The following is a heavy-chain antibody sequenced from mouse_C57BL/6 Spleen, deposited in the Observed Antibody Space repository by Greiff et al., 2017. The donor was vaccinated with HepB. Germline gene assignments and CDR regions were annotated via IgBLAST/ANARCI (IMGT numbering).Heavy chain of an antibody. J-gene: IGHJ2*01. CDR1: GYTFTSYG. D-gene: IGHD1-1*01. V-gene: IGHV1-81*01. CDR3: APGVYYYGSSLDY. Sequence: VKLVESGAELARPGASVKLSCKASGYTFTSYGISWVKQRTGQGLEWIGEIYPRSGNTYYNEKFKGKATLTADKSSSTAYMELRSLTSEDSAVYFCAPGVYYYGSSLDYWGQGTTLTVSS. CDR2: IYPRSGNT.